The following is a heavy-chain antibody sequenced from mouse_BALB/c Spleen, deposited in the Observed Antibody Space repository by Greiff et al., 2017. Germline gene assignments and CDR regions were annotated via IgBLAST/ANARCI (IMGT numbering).Heavy chain of an antibody. CDR1: GFTFSSYG. V-gene: IGHV5-6*01. CDR2: ISSGGSYT. J-gene: IGHJ4*01. Sequence: EVKLVESGGDLVKPGGSLKLSCAASGFTFSSYGMSWVRQTPDKRLEWVATISSGGSYTYYPDSVKGRFTISRDNAKNTLYLQMSSLKSEDTAMYYCARQDDAMDYWGQGTSVTVSS. CDR3: ARQDDAMDY.